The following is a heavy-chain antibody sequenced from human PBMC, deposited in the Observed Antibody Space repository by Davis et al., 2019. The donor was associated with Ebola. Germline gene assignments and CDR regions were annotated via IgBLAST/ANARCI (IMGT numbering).Heavy chain of an antibody. CDR2: MNPNSGNT. CDR3: ARDSGYSSSRYTLYYYYGMDV. V-gene: IGHV1-8*02. J-gene: IGHJ6*02. Sequence: ASVKVSCKASGYTFTSYGISWVRQATGQGLEWMGWMNPNSGNTGYAQKFQGRVTMTRDTSTSTVYMELSSLRSEDTAVYYCARDSGYSSSRYTLYYYYGMDVWGQGTTVTVSS. D-gene: IGHD6-13*01. CDR1: GYTFTSYG.